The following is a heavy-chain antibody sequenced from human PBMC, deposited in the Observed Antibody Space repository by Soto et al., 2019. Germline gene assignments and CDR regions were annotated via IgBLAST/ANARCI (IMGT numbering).Heavy chain of an antibody. D-gene: IGHD3-3*01. J-gene: IGHJ5*02. CDR1: GGSISSGGYS. CDR2: IYHSGST. V-gene: IGHV4-30-2*01. Sequence: SETLSLTCAVSGGSISSGGYSWSWIRQPPGKGLEWIGYIYHSGSTYYNPSLKGRVTISVDRSKNQFSLKLSSVTAADTAVYYCARSLRFFGPNWFDPWGQGTLVTVSS. CDR3: ARSLRFFGPNWFDP.